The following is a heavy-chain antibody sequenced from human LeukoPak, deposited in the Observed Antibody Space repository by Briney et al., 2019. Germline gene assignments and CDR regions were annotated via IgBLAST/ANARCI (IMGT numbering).Heavy chain of an antibody. D-gene: IGHD1-7*01. V-gene: IGHV3-66*01. CDR2: IYSGGST. J-gene: IGHJ6*03. CDR1: GFTVSSNY. CDR3: AVSFYYYYMDV. Sequence: GGSLRLSCAASGFTVSSNYMSWVRQAPGKGLEWVSVIYSGGSTYYADSVKGRFTISRDNSKNTLYLQMNSLRAEDTAVYYCAVSFYYYYMDVWGKGTTVTVSS.